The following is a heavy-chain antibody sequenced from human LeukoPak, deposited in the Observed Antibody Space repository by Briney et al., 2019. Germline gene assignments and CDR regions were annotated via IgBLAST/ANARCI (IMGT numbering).Heavy chain of an antibody. CDR2: IYYSGST. J-gene: IGHJ4*02. D-gene: IGHD6-19*01. Sequence: KPSETLSLTCTVSGGSISSYYWSWIRQPPGKGLEWIGYIYYSGSTNYNPSLKSRVTISVDTSKNQFSLKLSSVTAADTAVYYCARVGSSGWYFLDYWGQGTLVTVSS. CDR1: GGSISSYY. CDR3: ARVGSSGWYFLDY. V-gene: IGHV4-59*01.